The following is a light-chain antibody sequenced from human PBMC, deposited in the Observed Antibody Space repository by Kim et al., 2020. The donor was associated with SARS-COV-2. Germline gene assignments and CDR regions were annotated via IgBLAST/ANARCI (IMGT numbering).Light chain of an antibody. J-gene: IGKJ4*01. Sequence: IVLTQSPATLSLSPGESATLSCRASQTVSRYLAWYQQKPGQPPRLLIYDTSIRATDIPARFTGSGSGTDFTLTITSLEPEDFAVYYCQHRFNWLTFGGGTKVEIK. CDR1: QTVSRY. CDR2: DTS. V-gene: IGKV3-11*01. CDR3: QHRFNWLT.